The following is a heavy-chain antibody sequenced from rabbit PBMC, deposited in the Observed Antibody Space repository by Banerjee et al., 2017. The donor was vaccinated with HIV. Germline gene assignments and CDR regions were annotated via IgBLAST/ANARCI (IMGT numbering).Heavy chain of an antibody. Sequence: QEQLEESGGDLVKPEGSLTLTCTASGFSFSGTYYMCWVRQAPGKGLEWIACIYTGSSGSTYYASWAKGRFTISKTSSTTVTLQLTSLTAADTATYFCARGYIGDGPLSRLDLWGPGTLVTVS. V-gene: IGHV1S45*01. J-gene: IGHJ3*01. CDR1: GFSFSGTYY. CDR3: ARGYIGDGPLSRLDL. CDR2: IYTGSSGST. D-gene: IGHD2-1*01.